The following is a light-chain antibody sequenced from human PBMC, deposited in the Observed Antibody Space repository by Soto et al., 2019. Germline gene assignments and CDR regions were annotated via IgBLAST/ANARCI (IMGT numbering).Light chain of an antibody. CDR1: ETISNY. Sequence: DIQMTQSPSSLSACVGDRVTITCRASETISNYLNWYQQRPGKAPKLLIYLASSLQSGVPSRFGGSGSGTDFTLTISSLQPEDSATYYCQQSYGPPITFGQGTRLEI. CDR3: QQSYGPPIT. V-gene: IGKV1-39*01. J-gene: IGKJ5*01. CDR2: LAS.